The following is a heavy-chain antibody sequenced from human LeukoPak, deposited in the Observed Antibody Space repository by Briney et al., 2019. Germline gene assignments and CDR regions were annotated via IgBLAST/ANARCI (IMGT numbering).Heavy chain of an antibody. CDR2: INDSGTI. J-gene: IGHJ6*03. CDR1: GGSFSNYY. CDR3: ARRWNYGRNYYIDV. V-gene: IGHV4-34*01. D-gene: IGHD1-7*01. Sequence: SETLSLTCAVDGGSFSNYYWSWIRQSPGKGLEWIGEINDSGTINYNPSLMSRVTVSVDKSKNQFSLKLSSATAADTAVYYCARRWNYGRNYYIDVWGKGATVSVSS.